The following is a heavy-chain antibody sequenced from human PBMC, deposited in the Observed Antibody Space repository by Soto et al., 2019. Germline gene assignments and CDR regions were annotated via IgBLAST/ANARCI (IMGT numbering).Heavy chain of an antibody. D-gene: IGHD2-2*01. CDR3: ARSSPYIVVRKPTGNQDYYGMDV. CDR1: GGTFSNYT. CDR2: IIPVFGTT. Sequence: SVKVSCKASGGTFSNYTISWVRQAPGQGLEWMGGIIPVFGTTDYEQKFQGRVTITADGSTSTAYMKLSSLRSADTAVYYCARSSPYIVVRKPTGNQDYYGMDVWGQGATVTVSS. J-gene: IGHJ6*02. V-gene: IGHV1-69*13.